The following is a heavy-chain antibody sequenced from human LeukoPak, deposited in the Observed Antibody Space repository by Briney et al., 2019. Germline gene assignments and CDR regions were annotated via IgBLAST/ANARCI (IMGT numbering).Heavy chain of an antibody. CDR1: GFTFSNYG. D-gene: IGHD3-22*01. J-gene: IGHJ4*02. CDR3: AKSYYYDKLAYY. V-gene: IGHV3-48*02. CDR2: IGTTTSTI. Sequence: SGGSLRLSCAASGFTFSNYGMNWVPPAPGKGLEWVSYIGTTTSTIYYADSVKGRFTISRDNAKNSLYLQMNSLRDEDTAVYYCAKSYYYDKLAYYGGQGTLVTVSS.